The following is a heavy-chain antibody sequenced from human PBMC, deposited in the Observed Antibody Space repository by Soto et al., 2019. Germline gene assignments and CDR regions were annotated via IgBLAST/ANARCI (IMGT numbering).Heavy chain of an antibody. CDR1: GFTFSSYG. Sequence: PGGSLRLSCAASGFTFSSYGMHWVRQAPGKGLEWVAVISYDGSNKYYADSVKGRFTISRDNSKNTLYLQMNSLRAEDTAVYYCAKDRNQKTLTHSCGGYWGQGTLVTVSS. CDR3: AKDRNQKTLTHSCGGY. CDR2: ISYDGSNK. V-gene: IGHV3-30*18. D-gene: IGHD2-21*01. J-gene: IGHJ4*02.